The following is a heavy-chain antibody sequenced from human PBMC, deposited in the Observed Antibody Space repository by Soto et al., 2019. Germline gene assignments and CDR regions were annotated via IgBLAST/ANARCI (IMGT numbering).Heavy chain of an antibody. V-gene: IGHV1-2*04. Sequence: ASVKVSCKASGYIFTGYYMHWVQQAPGQGLEWMGWINPNSGDTNYTQKFQGWVTMTRDTSISTAYMELSRLRSDDTAVYYCATSRISIAVAGETEYYFDYWGQGTPVTVSS. D-gene: IGHD6-19*01. CDR1: GYIFTGYY. CDR3: ATSRISIAVAGETEYYFDY. CDR2: INPNSGDT. J-gene: IGHJ4*02.